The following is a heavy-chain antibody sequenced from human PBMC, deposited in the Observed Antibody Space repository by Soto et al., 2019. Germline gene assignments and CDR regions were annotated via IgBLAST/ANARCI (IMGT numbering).Heavy chain of an antibody. Sequence: SETLSLTCTVSGGSISSYYWSWIRQPPGKGLEWIGSIYYSGSTYYNPSLKSRVTISVDTSKNQFSLKLSSVTAADTAVYYCARQGGYYGDFSYYYYGMDVWGQGTTVTVSS. CDR2: IYYSGST. V-gene: IGHV4-39*01. J-gene: IGHJ6*02. D-gene: IGHD4-17*01. CDR1: GGSISSYY. CDR3: ARQGGYYGDFSYYYYGMDV.